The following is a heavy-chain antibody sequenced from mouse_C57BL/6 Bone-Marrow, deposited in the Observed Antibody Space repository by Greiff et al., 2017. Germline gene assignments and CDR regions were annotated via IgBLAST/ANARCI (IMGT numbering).Heavy chain of an antibody. CDR3: ARPYYSDWGFAY. D-gene: IGHD2-12*01. CDR1: GYTFTDHT. Sequence: VMLVESDAELVKPGASVKISCKVSGYTFTDHTIHWMKQRPEQGLEWIGYISPRDGSTKYNEKFKGKATLTADKSSSTAYMQINSLTSEDSAVYFCARPYYSDWGFAYWGQGTLVTVSA. CDR2: ISPRDGST. J-gene: IGHJ3*01. V-gene: IGHV1-78*01.